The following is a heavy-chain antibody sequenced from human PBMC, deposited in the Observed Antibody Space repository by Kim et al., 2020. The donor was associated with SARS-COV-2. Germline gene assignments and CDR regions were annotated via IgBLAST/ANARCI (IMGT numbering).Heavy chain of an antibody. Sequence: SVKVSCKASGGTFSSYAISWVRQAPGQGLEWMGRIIPILGIANYAQKFQGRVTITADKSTSTAYMELSSLRSEDTAVYYCARGLATTVYYFDYWGQGTLVTVSS. J-gene: IGHJ4*02. CDR3: ARGLATTVYYFDY. CDR2: IIPILGIA. D-gene: IGHD5-12*01. V-gene: IGHV1-69*04. CDR1: GGTFSSYA.